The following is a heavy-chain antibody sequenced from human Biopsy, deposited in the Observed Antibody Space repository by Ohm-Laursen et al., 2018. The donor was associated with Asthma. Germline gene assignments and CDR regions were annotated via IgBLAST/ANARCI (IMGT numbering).Heavy chain of an antibody. CDR1: GFTFSSYW. D-gene: IGHD5-18*01. Sequence: LRLSCAASGFTFSSYWMHWVRQVPGQGLVWVSHINSDGTAATYADSVKGRFTVSRDNAKNTLYLQMNSLRAEDTAVYFCTASFAYWGQGSLVTVSS. V-gene: IGHV3-74*03. CDR3: TASFAY. CDR2: INSDGTAA. J-gene: IGHJ4*02.